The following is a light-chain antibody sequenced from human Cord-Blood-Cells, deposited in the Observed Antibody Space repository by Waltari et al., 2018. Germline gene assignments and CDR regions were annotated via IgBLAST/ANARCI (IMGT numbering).Light chain of an antibody. J-gene: IGLJ2*01. V-gene: IGLV2-23*01. CDR1: SSDVGRYNL. CDR2: EGS. Sequence: SAXTXPXSVSGSPXXSXXISCXGTSSDVGRYNLVSWYQQHPGKYPKPSIYEGSKLSSVVSNRXSGSKSGNPYSLTIXGXXXEDXAXYYCCSXAGXXXXXXXXGTKLXV. CDR3: CSXAGXXXXX.